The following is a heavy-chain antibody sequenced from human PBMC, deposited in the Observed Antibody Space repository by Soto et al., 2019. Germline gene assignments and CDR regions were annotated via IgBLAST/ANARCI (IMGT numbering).Heavy chain of an antibody. D-gene: IGHD3-9*01. J-gene: IGHJ4*02. V-gene: IGHV1-3*01. CDR1: GYTFTSYA. CDR3: ARGTNVLRYFDWLSRFDY. Sequence: QVQLVQSGAEVKKPGASVKVSCKASGYTFTSYAMHWVRQAPGQRLEWMGWINAGNGNTKYSQKFQGRVTITRDTSASTAYMELSSLRSEDTAVYYCARGTNVLRYFDWLSRFDYWGQGTLVTVSS. CDR2: INAGNGNT.